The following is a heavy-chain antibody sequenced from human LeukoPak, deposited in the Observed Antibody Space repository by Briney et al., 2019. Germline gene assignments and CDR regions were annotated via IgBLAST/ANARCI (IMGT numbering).Heavy chain of an antibody. CDR1: GFTFSSYE. D-gene: IGHD2-15*01. Sequence: GGSPRLSCAASGFTFSSYEMNWVRQAPGKGLEWVSYISSSGSTIYYADSVKGRFTTSRDNAKNSLYLQMNSLRAEDTAVYYCAKDQLNRFCSGGSCSITHDYWGQGTLVTVAS. J-gene: IGHJ4*02. CDR3: AKDQLNRFCSGGSCSITHDY. CDR2: ISSSGSTI. V-gene: IGHV3-48*03.